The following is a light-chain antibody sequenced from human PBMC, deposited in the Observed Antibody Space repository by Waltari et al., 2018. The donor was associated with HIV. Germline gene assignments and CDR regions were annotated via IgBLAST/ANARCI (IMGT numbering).Light chain of an antibody. CDR1: SSDVGGYNY. J-gene: IGLJ1*01. CDR3: ASYAGSTNV. CDR2: EVS. V-gene: IGLV2-8*01. Sequence: QSALTQPPSASGSPGQSVTISCPGTSSDVGGYNYVSWYQLHPGQAPKLMIYEVSNRPSGVPDRFSGSKSGNTASLTVSGLQSEDEADYFCASYAGSTNVFGTGTKVTVL.